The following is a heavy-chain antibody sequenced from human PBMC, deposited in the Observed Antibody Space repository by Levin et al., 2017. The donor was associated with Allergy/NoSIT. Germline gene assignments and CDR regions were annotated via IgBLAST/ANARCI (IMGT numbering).Heavy chain of an antibody. J-gene: IGHJ6*02. CDR1: GYSFTSYW. CDR3: ASTYYYDSSGYPRREYYYYGMDV. V-gene: IGHV5-51*01. CDR2: IYPGDSDT. D-gene: IGHD3-22*01. Sequence: SGESLKISCKGSGYSFTSYWIGWVRQMPGKGLEWMGIIYPGDSDTRYSPSFQGQVTISADKSISTAYLQWSSLKASDTAMYYCASTYYYDSSGYPRREYYYYGMDVWGQGTTVTVSS.